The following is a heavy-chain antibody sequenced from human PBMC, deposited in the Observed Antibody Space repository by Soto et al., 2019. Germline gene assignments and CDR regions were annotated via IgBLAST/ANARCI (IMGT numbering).Heavy chain of an antibody. CDR2: INHSGST. CDR1: GGSFSGYY. Sequence: SETLSLTCAVYGGSFSGYYWSWIRQPPGKGLEWIGEINHSGSTTYNPSLKSRVTISIDTSKNQFSLKLSSVTAADTALYYCVRHDYFDYWGQGTLVTVSS. CDR3: VRHDYFDY. V-gene: IGHV4-34*01. J-gene: IGHJ4*02.